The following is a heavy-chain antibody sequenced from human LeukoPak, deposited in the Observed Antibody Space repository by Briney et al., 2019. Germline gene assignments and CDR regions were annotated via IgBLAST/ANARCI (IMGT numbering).Heavy chain of an antibody. CDR1: GFTFSSYA. Sequence: GGSLRLSCAASGFTFSSYAMSWVRQAPGKGLEWVSAISGSGGSAYYADSVKGRFTISRDNSKNTLYLQMNSLRAEDTAVYYCAKDLEWELSYFDYWGQGTLVTVSS. CDR2: ISGSGGSA. CDR3: AKDLEWELSYFDY. V-gene: IGHV3-23*01. D-gene: IGHD1-26*01. J-gene: IGHJ4*02.